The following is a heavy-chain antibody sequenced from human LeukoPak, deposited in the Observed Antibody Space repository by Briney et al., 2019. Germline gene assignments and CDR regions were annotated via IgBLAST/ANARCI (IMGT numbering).Heavy chain of an antibody. CDR3: AKEIYGGKAYFDY. Sequence: GSLRLSCAASGFTFSSYGMHWVRQAPGKGLEWVAVISYDGSNKYYADSVKGRFTISRDNAKNSLYLQMNSLRAEDTALYYCAKEIYGGKAYFDYWGQGTLVTVSS. CDR2: ISYDGSNK. V-gene: IGHV3-30*18. D-gene: IGHD4-23*01. J-gene: IGHJ4*02. CDR1: GFTFSSYG.